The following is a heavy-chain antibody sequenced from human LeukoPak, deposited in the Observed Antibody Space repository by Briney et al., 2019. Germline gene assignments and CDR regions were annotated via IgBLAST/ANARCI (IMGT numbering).Heavy chain of an antibody. CDR3: ARGGLWFGESSEFDP. V-gene: IGHV1-2*02. CDR1: GYTYTSYA. D-gene: IGHD3-10*01. J-gene: IGHJ5*02. CDR2: INPNSGGT. Sequence: GASVKVSSKASGYTYTSYAMNWVRQAPGQGLEWMGWINPNSGGTNYAQKFQGRVTMTRDTSISTAYMELSRLRSDDTAVYYCARGGLWFGESSEFDPWGQGTLVTVSS.